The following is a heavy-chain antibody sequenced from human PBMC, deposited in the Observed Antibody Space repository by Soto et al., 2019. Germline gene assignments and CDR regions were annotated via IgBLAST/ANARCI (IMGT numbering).Heavy chain of an antibody. CDR2: ISSSSSYI. D-gene: IGHD1-26*01. V-gene: IGHV3-21*01. Sequence: WGSLILSCAASGFTCSSYSMNWVRQAPGKGLERVSSISSSSSYIYYADSVKCRFTISRDNAKNSLYLQMNSLRAEDTAVYYCARDVLYSGSYLAESLRDYYYYYGMDVWGQGTTVTVSS. J-gene: IGHJ6*02. CDR3: ARDVLYSGSYLAESLRDYYYYYGMDV. CDR1: GFTCSSYS.